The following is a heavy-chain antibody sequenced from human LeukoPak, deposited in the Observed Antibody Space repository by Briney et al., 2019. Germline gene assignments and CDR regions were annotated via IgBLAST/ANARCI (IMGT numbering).Heavy chain of an antibody. CDR3: AREGMTTVVTPYFDY. Sequence: GGSLRLSCAASGFTFSSYSMNWVRQAPGKGLEWVSYISSSSSTIYYADSVKGRFTISRDNAKNSLYLQMNSLRAEDTAVYYCAREGMTTVVTPYFDYWGQGTLVTVSS. CDR1: GFTFSSYS. J-gene: IGHJ4*02. CDR2: ISSSSSTI. D-gene: IGHD4-23*01. V-gene: IGHV3-48*01.